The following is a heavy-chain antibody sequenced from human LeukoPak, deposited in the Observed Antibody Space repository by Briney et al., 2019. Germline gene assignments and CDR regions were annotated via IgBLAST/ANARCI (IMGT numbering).Heavy chain of an antibody. D-gene: IGHD5-18*01. Sequence: PGGSLRLSCAASGFTFSSYWMSWVRQAPGKGLEWVANIKQDGNLIYYVDSLKGRFTISRDNAKNSLYLQMNSLRAEDTAVYYCARSVDTAMAGLFDYWGQGTLVTVSS. CDR1: GFTFSSYW. V-gene: IGHV3-7*05. J-gene: IGHJ4*02. CDR3: ARSVDTAMAGLFDY. CDR2: IKQDGNLI.